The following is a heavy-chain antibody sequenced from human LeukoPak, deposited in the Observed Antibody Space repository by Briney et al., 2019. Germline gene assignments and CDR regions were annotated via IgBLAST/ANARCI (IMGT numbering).Heavy chain of an antibody. V-gene: IGHV1-2*02. CDR1: GYTFTGYY. D-gene: IGHD2-2*01. CDR3: ARGPYSIGYCSSTSCFYGMDA. Sequence: ASVKVSCKASGYTFTGYYMHWVRQAPGQGLEWMGWINPNSGGTNYAQKFQGRVTMTRDTSISTAYMELSRLRSDDTAVYYCARGPYSIGYCSSTSCFYGMDAWGQGTTVTVSS. J-gene: IGHJ6*02. CDR2: INPNSGGT.